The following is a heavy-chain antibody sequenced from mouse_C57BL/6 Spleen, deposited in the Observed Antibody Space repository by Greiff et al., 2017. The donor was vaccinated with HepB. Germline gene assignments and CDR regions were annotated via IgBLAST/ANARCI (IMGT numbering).Heavy chain of an antibody. J-gene: IGHJ2*01. V-gene: IGHV7-3*01. Sequence: EVHLVESGGGLVQPGGSLSLSCAASGFTFTDYYMSWVRQPPGKALEWLGFIRNKANGYTTEYSASVKGRFTISRDNSQSIVYLQMNALRAEDSATYYCARSRYVKDENFDYWGQGTTLTVSS. CDR3: ARSRYVKDENFDY. D-gene: IGHD2-1*01. CDR1: GFTFTDYY. CDR2: IRNKANGYTT.